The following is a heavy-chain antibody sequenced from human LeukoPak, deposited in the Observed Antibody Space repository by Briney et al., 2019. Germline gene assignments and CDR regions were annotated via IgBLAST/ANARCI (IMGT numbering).Heavy chain of an antibody. D-gene: IGHD3-3*01. CDR3: PTGRFYSPDS. V-gene: IGHV3-23*01. CDR1: GFTFSNFA. Sequence: PGGSLRLSCAASGFTFSNFAVSWFRQLPGKGLEWVSAIGGSGGSTNYADSVKGRFTISRDDFKNTLYLQMSSLRAEDTAIYYCPTGRFYSPDSWGQGTLVTVSS. CDR2: IGGSGGST. J-gene: IGHJ4*02.